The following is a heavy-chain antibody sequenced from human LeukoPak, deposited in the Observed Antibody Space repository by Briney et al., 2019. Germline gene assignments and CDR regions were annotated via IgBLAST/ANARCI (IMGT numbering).Heavy chain of an antibody. Sequence: SETLSLTCTVSGGSMSIYYWSWIRQPPGKGLEWIAYINYSGSTNYNPSLKSRLTTSVDTSKSQFSLKLSSVTAADTAVYYCARGGSHGVNSADWYFDLWARGTPVTVSS. CDR2: INYSGST. J-gene: IGHJ2*01. V-gene: IGHV4-59*01. D-gene: IGHD4-23*01. CDR1: GGSMSIYY. CDR3: ARGGSHGVNSADWYFDL.